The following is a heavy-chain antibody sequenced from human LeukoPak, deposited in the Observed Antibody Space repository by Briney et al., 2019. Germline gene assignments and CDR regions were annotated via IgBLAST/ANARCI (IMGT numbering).Heavy chain of an antibody. Sequence: GGSLRLSCAASGFTFSSYAMHWVRQAPGKGLEWVAVISYDGSNKYYADSVKGRFTNSRDNSKNTLYLQMNSLRAEDTAVYYCARVLDYGDHRNNYWGQGTLVTVSS. CDR2: ISYDGSNK. J-gene: IGHJ4*02. D-gene: IGHD4-17*01. CDR3: ARVLDYGDHRNNY. CDR1: GFTFSSYA. V-gene: IGHV3-30-3*01.